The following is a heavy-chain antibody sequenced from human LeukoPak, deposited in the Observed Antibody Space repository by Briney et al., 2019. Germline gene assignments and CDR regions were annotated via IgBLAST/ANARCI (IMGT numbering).Heavy chain of an antibody. J-gene: IGHJ4*02. Sequence: PSETLSLTCAVYGGSFSGYYWSWIRQPPGKGMEWIGEINHSGSTNYNPSLKSRVTISVDTSKNQFSLKLSSVTAADTAVYYCAREGILTGYHDYWGQGTLVTVSS. CDR3: AREGILTGYHDY. CDR2: INHSGST. V-gene: IGHV4-34*01. D-gene: IGHD3-9*01. CDR1: GGSFSGYY.